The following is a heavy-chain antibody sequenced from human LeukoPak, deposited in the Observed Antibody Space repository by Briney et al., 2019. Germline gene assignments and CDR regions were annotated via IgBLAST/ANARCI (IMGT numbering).Heavy chain of an antibody. CDR2: IYYSGST. CDR3: ARTDYSYGHT. V-gene: IGHV4-59*08. Sequence: SETLSLTCTVSGGSISSYYWSWNRQPPGKGLEWIGYIYYSGSTNYNPSLKSRVTISVDTSKNQFSLKLSSVTPADTAVYYCARTDYSYGHTWGQGTLVTVSS. CDR1: GGSISSYY. J-gene: IGHJ5*02. D-gene: IGHD5-18*01.